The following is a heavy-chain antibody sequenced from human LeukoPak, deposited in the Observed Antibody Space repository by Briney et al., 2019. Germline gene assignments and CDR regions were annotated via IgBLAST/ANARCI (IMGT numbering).Heavy chain of an antibody. V-gene: IGHV1-46*01. J-gene: IGHJ4*02. D-gene: IGHD3-10*01. CDR1: GYTFTSFY. CDR3: ARVRGGSTRDFDY. CDR2: INPGSGAT. Sequence: ASVKVSCKASGYTFTSFYIHWLRQAPGQGLEWLGLINPGSGATTYAQKFQGRVTMTRDTSTSTVYMELSSLRSDDAGVYFCARVRGGSTRDFDYWGQGTLVTVSS.